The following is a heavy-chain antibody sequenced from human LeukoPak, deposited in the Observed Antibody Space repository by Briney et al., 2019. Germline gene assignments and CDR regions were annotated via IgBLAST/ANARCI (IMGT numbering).Heavy chain of an antibody. V-gene: IGHV4-59*01. CDR3: ARSVEGYCRGGSCYYYSYYMDV. D-gene: IGHD2-15*01. CDR2: IYYSGST. J-gene: IGHJ6*03. CDR1: GGSISSYY. Sequence: PSETLSLTCTVSGGSISSYYWSWIRQPPGKGLEWIGYIYYSGSTNYNPSLKSRVTISVDTSKNQFSLKLSSVTAADTAVYYCARSVEGYCRGGSCYYYSYYMDVWGKGTTVTIS.